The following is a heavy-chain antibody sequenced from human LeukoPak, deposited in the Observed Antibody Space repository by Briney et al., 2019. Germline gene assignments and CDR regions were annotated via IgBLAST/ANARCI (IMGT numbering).Heavy chain of an antibody. CDR2: IYHTGST. D-gene: IGHD6-19*01. CDR3: ARAGAGTGSYYGMDV. Sequence: SETLSLTCTVSGGSVSSVSYYWSWIRQSPGKGLEWIAYIYHTGSTNYNPSLESRVTISVDTSKNQFFLKLRSVTAADTAVYYCARAGAGTGSYYGMDVWGQGTTVTVSS. J-gene: IGHJ6*02. V-gene: IGHV4-61*01. CDR1: GGSVSSVSYY.